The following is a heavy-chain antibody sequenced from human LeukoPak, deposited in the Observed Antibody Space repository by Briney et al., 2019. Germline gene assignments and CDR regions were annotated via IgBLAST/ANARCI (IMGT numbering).Heavy chain of an antibody. CDR1: GYTITTYW. CDR3: ARQGMATAGSDVFDI. Sequence: GESLKISCKGSGYTITTYWIGWVRQKPGKGLEWMGIIYPTDSDTRYSPSFQGQVTISVDKSISTAYLQWSSLKASDTAMYYCARQGMATAGSDVFDIWGQGTTVTVSS. D-gene: IGHD6-13*01. J-gene: IGHJ3*02. V-gene: IGHV5-51*01. CDR2: IYPTDSDT.